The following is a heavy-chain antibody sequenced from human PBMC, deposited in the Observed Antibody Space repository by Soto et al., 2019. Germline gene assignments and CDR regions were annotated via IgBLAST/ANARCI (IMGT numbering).Heavy chain of an antibody. J-gene: IGHJ6*02. CDR1: GFTFSSYC. V-gene: IGHV3-23*01. CDR2: TTCSGGKT. CDR3: AKWGLSGHGMDV. Sequence: GGSLRLSCAASGFTFSSYCMNWVRQAPGKGLEGVAVTTCSGGKTYYADSVKGRFTISKDNSKNTVYLQMNSLRIEDTAVYYCAKWGLSGHGMDVWGQGTTVTVSS. D-gene: IGHD7-27*01.